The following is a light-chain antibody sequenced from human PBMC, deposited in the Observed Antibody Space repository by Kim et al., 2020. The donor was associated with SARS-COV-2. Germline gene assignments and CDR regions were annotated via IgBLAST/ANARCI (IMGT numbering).Light chain of an antibody. V-gene: IGKV1-5*03. CDR1: QSISSW. Sequence: DIQMTQSPSTLSASVGDRVTITCRASQSISSWLGWYQQKPGKAPNLLIYKATTLLSGVPSRFSGSGSGTEFSLTISGLQPDDFATYYCQQYYSYSYTFGQGTKLEI. CDR2: KAT. CDR3: QQYYSYSYT. J-gene: IGKJ2*01.